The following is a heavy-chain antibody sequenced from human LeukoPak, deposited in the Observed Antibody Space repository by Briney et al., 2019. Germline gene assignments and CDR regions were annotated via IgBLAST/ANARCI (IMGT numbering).Heavy chain of an antibody. CDR1: GFTVSSNY. V-gene: IGHV3-53*01. J-gene: IGHJ4*02. CDR3: AGLMTTRHYFDY. CDR2: IYSGGST. D-gene: IGHD4-17*01. Sequence: GGSLRLSCAASGFTVSSNYMSWVRQAPGKGLEWVSVIYSGGSTYYADSVKGRFTISRDNSKNTLYLQMNSLRAEDTAVYYCAGLMTTRHYFDYWGQGTLVTVSS.